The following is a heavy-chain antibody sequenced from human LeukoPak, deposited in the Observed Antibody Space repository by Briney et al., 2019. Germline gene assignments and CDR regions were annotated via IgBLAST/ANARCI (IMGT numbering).Heavy chain of an antibody. D-gene: IGHD2-2*02. J-gene: IGHJ3*02. V-gene: IGHV1-2*02. CDR1: GYTFTGYY. Sequence: ASVKVSCKASGYTFTGYYMHWVRQAPGQGLEWMGWINPNSGGTNYAQKFQGRVTMTRDTSISTAYMELSSLRSEDTAVYYCARFPYCSSTSCYTGNAFDIWGQGTMVTVSS. CDR2: INPNSGGT. CDR3: ARFPYCSSTSCYTGNAFDI.